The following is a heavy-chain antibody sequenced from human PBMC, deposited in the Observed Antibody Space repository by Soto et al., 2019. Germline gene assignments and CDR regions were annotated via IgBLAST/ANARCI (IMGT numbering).Heavy chain of an antibody. D-gene: IGHD3-22*01. CDR2: ISAYNGKT. V-gene: IGHV1-18*04. J-gene: IGHJ4*02. Sequence: WASVKVSCKASRYTFTSYGISWVRQAPGQGLEWMGWISAYNGKTNYAQKFRGRVTMTTDTATSTAYMELRSLRSDDTAVYYCARDISDYYYESSGPFDYWGQGTLVTVSS. CDR1: RYTFTSYG. CDR3: ARDISDYYYESSGPFDY.